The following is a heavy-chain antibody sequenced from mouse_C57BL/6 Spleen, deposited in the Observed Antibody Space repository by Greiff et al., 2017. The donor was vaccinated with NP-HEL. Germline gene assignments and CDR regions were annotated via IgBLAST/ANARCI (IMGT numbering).Heavy chain of an antibody. J-gene: IGHJ2*01. D-gene: IGHD1-1*02. CDR3: TKRVGIGDY. CDR2: IDPETGGT. CDR1: GYTFTDYE. V-gene: IGHV1-15*01. Sequence: QVQLKQSGAELVRPGASVTLSCKASGYTFTDYEMHWVKQTPVHGLEWIGAIDPETGGTAYNQKFKGKAILTADKSSSTAYMELRSLTSEDSAVYYCTKRVGIGDYWGQGTTLTVSS.